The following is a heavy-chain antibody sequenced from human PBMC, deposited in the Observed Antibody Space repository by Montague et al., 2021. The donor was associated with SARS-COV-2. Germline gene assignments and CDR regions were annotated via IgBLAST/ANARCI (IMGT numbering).Heavy chain of an antibody. CDR2: IYHSGST. Sequence: RRTLSLTCAVSGGSISSGNCLSWVRQPPGKGLEWIGEIYHSGSTNYNPSLKSRVTISLDKSKNQFSLNLSSATAADTAVYYCARFFSSWTDWGQGTLVTVSS. CDR1: GGSISSGNC. D-gene: IGHD6-13*01. CDR3: ARFFSSWTD. V-gene: IGHV4-4*03. J-gene: IGHJ4*02.